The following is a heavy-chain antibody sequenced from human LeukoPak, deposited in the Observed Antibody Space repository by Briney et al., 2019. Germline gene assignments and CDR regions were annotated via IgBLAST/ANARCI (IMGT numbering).Heavy chain of an antibody. V-gene: IGHV3-74*01. CDR1: GFTFSSHL. J-gene: IGHJ4*02. CDR2: ISSDGTYT. CDR3: AKEAARAWDYDFWSGYYTGFDY. Sequence: GGSLRLSCAASGFTFSSHLMHWVRQAPGKGLVRVSRISSDGTYTNYADSVRGRFTISRDNAKNTLYLQMNSLRAEDTAVYYCAKEAARAWDYDFWSGYYTGFDYWGQGTLVTVSS. D-gene: IGHD3-3*01.